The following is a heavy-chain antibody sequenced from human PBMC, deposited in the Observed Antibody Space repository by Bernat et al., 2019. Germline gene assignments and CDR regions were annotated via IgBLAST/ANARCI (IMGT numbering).Heavy chain of an antibody. CDR2: INIDGTTT. V-gene: IGHV3-74*01. J-gene: IGHJ4*02. CDR3: VGDTNRRLDY. CDR1: GFTFRDYW. Sequence: EVQLAESGGGLVQPGGSLRLSCAASGFTFRDYWMDWVRQAPGKGPVWVSRINIDGTTTNYADAVKGRCTMSRDNAKNTVYLQMNSLRAEDTAVYYCVGDTNRRLDYWGQGTQVTVSP. D-gene: IGHD3-16*01.